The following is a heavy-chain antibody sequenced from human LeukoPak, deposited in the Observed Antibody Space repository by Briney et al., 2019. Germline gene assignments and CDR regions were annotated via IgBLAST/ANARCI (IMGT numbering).Heavy chain of an antibody. CDR3: ARDLGSAWNA. CDR2: IYSGGST. D-gene: IGHD6-19*01. J-gene: IGHJ4*02. CDR1: GFTVSSNY. V-gene: IGHV3-66*01. Sequence: GGSLRLSCAASGFTVSSNYMSWVRQAPGKGLEWVSVIYSGGSTFYADFVKGRFTISRDNSKNTLYLQMNSLRAEDTAVYYCARDLGSAWNAWGQGTLVTVSS.